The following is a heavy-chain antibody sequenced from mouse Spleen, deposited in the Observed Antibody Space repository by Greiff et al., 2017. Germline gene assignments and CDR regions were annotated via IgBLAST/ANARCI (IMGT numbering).Heavy chain of an antibody. CDR2: ISSGSSTI. Sequence: EVKLMESGGGLVKPGGSLKLSCAASGFTFSDYGMHWVRQAPEKGLEWVAYISSGSSTIYYADTVKGRFTISRDNAKNTLFLQMTSLRSEDTAMYYCASNYEGVADWGQGTLVTVSA. D-gene: IGHD2-1*01. V-gene: IGHV5-17*01. CDR1: GFTFSDYG. CDR3: ASNYEGVAD. J-gene: IGHJ3*01.